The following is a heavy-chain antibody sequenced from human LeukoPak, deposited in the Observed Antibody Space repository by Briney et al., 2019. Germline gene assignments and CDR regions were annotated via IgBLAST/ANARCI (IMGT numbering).Heavy chain of an antibody. D-gene: IGHD3-10*01. J-gene: IGHJ4*02. CDR1: GGTFSSYA. CDR3: ACSYRSGSYPRYPFDY. V-gene: IGHV1-69*13. CDR2: IIPIFGTA. Sequence: ASVTVSCKASGGTFSSYAISWVRQAPGQGLEWMGGIIPIFGTANYAQKFQGRVTITADESTSTAYMELSSLRSEDTAVYYCACSYRSGSYPRYPFDYWGQGTLVTVSS.